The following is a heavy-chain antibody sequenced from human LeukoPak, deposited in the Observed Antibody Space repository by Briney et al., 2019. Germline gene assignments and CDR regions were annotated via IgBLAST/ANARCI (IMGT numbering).Heavy chain of an antibody. J-gene: IGHJ4*02. CDR2: IGSTSSYI. CDR1: GFTFSSYS. Sequence: PGGSLRLSCAASGFTFSSYSMNWVRQAPGKGLEWVSPIGSTSSYIYYADSVKGRFTISRDNAKNSLSLQMNSLRAEDTAMYYCARDWVHCSGGTCSTDYWGQGTLVTVSS. CDR3: ARDWVHCSGGTCSTDY. V-gene: IGHV3-21*01. D-gene: IGHD2-15*01.